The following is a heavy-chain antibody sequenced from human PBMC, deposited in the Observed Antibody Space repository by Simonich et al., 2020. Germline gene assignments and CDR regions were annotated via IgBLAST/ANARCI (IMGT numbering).Heavy chain of an antibody. V-gene: IGHV4-59*08. CDR3: ARVPDY. Sequence: QVQLQESGPGLVKPSETLSLTCTVSGGSISSYYWSWIRQPPGKGLEWIGYIYYSGSTNHNPSLKSRVTISVDTSKNQFSLKLSSVTAADTAVYYCARVPDYWGQGTLVTVSS. CDR2: IYYSGST. J-gene: IGHJ4*02. CDR1: GGSISSYY.